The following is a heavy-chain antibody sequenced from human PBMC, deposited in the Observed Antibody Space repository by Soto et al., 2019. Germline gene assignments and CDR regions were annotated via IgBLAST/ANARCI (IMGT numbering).Heavy chain of an antibody. V-gene: IGHV4-31*01. CDR3: ARATESHYFDY. Sequence: QVQLQESGPGLVKPSQTLSLTCTLSGASITSSGYYWSWIRLHPGEGLGWIGYIYYRGTTYYNPSLKSPVTISTDTSKNEFSLTLTSVTAADTAVYYCARATESHYFDYWGRGILVTVTS. J-gene: IGHJ4*02. CDR2: IYYRGTT. CDR1: GASITSSGYY.